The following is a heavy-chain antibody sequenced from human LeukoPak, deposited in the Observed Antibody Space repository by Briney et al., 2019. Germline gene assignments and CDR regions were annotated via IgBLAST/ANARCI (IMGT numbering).Heavy chain of an antibody. CDR2: IYYSGST. CDR3: ARHAITMVRGVISYFDY. Sequence: SETLSLTCTVSGGSISSSGYYWGWIRQPPGKGLEWIGSIYYSGSTYYNPSLKSRVTISVDTSKNQFSLKLSSVTAADTAVYYCARHAITMVRGVISYFDYWGQGTLVTVSS. CDR1: GGSISSSGYY. D-gene: IGHD3-10*01. J-gene: IGHJ4*02. V-gene: IGHV4-39*01.